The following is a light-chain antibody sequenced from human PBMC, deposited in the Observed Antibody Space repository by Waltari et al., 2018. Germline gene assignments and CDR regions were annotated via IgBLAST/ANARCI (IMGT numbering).Light chain of an antibody. CDR1: QSTLYNLNSKNY. CDR2: WAS. V-gene: IGKV4-1*01. Sequence: DIVMTQSPDSLAVSLGERATINCKSGQSTLYNLNSKNYLAWYQQKPGQPPKLLISWASIRESGVPDRFSGSGSGTDFALTISSLQAEDVAVYYCQQYYTNPITFGPGTKLEIK. J-gene: IGKJ3*01. CDR3: QQYYTNPIT.